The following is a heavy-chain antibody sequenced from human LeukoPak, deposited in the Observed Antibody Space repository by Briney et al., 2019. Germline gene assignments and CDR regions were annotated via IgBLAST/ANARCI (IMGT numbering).Heavy chain of an antibody. CDR2: ISYDGSNK. CDR1: GFTFSSYG. D-gene: IGHD1-26*01. J-gene: IGHJ4*02. CDR3: ASSRLG. Sequence: GGSLRLSCAASGFTFSSYGMHWVRQAPGKGLEWVAVISYDGSNKYYADSVKGRFTISRDNSKNTLYLQMNSLRAEDTAVYYCASSRLGWGQGTLVTVSS. V-gene: IGHV3-30*03.